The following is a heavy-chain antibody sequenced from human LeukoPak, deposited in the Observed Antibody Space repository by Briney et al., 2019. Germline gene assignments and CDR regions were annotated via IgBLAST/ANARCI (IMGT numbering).Heavy chain of an antibody. CDR3: AISIAVAWYVNWFDP. CDR1: GGTFISYA. Sequence: ASVKVSCKASGGTFISYAISWVRQAPGQGLEWMGRIIPIFGTANYAQKFQGRVTITTDESTSTAYMELSSLRSEDTAVYYCAISIAVAWYVNWFDPWGQGTLVTVSS. J-gene: IGHJ5*02. V-gene: IGHV1-69*05. D-gene: IGHD6-19*01. CDR2: IIPIFGTA.